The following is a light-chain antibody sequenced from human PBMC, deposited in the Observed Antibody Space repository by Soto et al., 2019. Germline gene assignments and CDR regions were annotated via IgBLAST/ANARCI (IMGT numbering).Light chain of an antibody. CDR1: QSVSTN. J-gene: IGKJ2*01. CDR3: QQYDNWPHT. V-gene: IGKV3-15*01. CDR2: GPS. Sequence: EIVMTQSPATLSVSPGERVTLSCRASQSVSTNLVWYQRRPGQAPRLLVYGPSTRATGIPARFSGSGSGTEFTLTISSLQSEDFAIYYCQQYDNWPHTFGQGTKLEIK.